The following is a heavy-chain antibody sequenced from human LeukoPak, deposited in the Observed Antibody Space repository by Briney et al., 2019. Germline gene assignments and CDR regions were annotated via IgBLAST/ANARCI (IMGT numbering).Heavy chain of an antibody. CDR3: ANRYSSGWYVGANWFDP. J-gene: IGHJ5*02. CDR2: IYYSGST. CDR1: GGSISSSSYY. D-gene: IGHD6-19*01. Sequence: PSETLSLTCTVSGGSISSSSYYWGWIRQPPGKGLEWIGSIYYSGSTYYNPSLKSRVAISVDTSKNQFSLKLSSVTAADTAVYYCANRYSSGWYVGANWFDPWGQGTLVTVSS. V-gene: IGHV4-39*07.